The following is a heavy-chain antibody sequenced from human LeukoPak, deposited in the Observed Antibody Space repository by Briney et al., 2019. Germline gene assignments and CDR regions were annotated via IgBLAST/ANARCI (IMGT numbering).Heavy chain of an antibody. D-gene: IGHD1-26*01. V-gene: IGHV1-8*01. CDR1: GYTFTSYD. Sequence: ASVKLSCKASGYTFTSYDINWARQATGQGLEWMAWMNSNRGNTGYAQKFQGRVTMTRNTSISTAYMELSSLRSEDTAVYYCARRRAVGATHNWFDPWGQGTLVTVSS. J-gene: IGHJ5*02. CDR2: MNSNRGNT. CDR3: ARRRAVGATHNWFDP.